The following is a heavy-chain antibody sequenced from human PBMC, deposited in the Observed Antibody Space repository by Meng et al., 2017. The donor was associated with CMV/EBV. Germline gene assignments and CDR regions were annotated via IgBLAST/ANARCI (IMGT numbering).Heavy chain of an antibody. CDR3: ARDGAYITGTTSYYYGMDV. CDR1: GFTFSDYY. D-gene: IGHD1-20*01. CDR2: ISSSGSTI. Sequence: GESLKISCAASGFTFSDYYMSWIRQAPGKGLEWVSYISSSGSTIYYADSVKGRFTISRDNAKNSLYLQMNSLRAEDTAVYYCARDGAYITGTTSYYYGMDVWGQGTTVTVS. J-gene: IGHJ6*02. V-gene: IGHV3-11*01.